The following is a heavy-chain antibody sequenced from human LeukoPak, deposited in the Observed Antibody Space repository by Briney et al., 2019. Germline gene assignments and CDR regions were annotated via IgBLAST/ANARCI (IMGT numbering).Heavy chain of an antibody. CDR1: GGSISSYY. V-gene: IGHV4-59*08. CDR2: IYYSGRT. J-gene: IGHJ5*02. Sequence: SETLSLTCTVSGGSISSYYWSWIRQPPGKALEWIGYIYYSGRTNYNPSLKSRVTISVDTSKNQFSLKLSSVTAADTAVYYCARHRELRSWFDPWGQGTLVTVSS. D-gene: IGHD1-26*01. CDR3: ARHRELRSWFDP.